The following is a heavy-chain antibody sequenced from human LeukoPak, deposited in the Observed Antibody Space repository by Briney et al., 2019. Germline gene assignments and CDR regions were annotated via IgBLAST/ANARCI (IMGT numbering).Heavy chain of an antibody. D-gene: IGHD1-1*01. CDR2: ISGSGGST. CDR3: AKIRVGYNWNDVNDY. CDR1: GFTFSTYN. J-gene: IGHJ4*02. Sequence: PGGSLRLSCAASGFTFSTYNMNWVRQAPGKGLEWVSAISGSGGSTYYADSVKGRFTISRDNSKNTLYLQMNSLRAEDTAVYYCAKIRVGYNWNDVNDYWGQGTLVTVSS. V-gene: IGHV3-23*01.